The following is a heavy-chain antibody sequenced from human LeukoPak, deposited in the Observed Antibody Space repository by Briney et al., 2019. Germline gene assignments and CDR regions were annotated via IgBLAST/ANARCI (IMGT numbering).Heavy chain of an antibody. CDR2: ISTGSGTI. J-gene: IGHJ6*02. CDR3: GRDYSYYGVDV. V-gene: IGHV3-48*02. Sequence: GRSLRLSCAASGFTFSTYNMSWVRQAPGKGLEWVSYISTGSGTIYYADSVRGRFTISRAHAKNSLYLQMNRLRDEDTSVYFWGRDYSYYGVDVWGQGTTVSVSS. CDR1: GFTFSTYN.